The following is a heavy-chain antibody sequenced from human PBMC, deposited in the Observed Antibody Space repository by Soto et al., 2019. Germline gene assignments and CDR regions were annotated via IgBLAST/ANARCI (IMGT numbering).Heavy chain of an antibody. Sequence: GESLKISCKGSGYSFTSYWISWVRQMPGKGLEWMGRIDPSDSYTNYSPSFQGHVTISADKSISTAYLQWSSLKASDTAMYYCARGSTYSSSWYWYYYYGMDVWGQGTTVTVSS. CDR1: GYSFTSYW. CDR3: ARGSTYSSSWYWYYYYGMDV. D-gene: IGHD6-13*01. J-gene: IGHJ6*02. V-gene: IGHV5-10-1*01. CDR2: IDPSDSYT.